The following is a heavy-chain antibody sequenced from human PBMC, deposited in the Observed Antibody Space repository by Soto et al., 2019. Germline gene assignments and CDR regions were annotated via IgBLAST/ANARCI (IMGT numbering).Heavy chain of an antibody. V-gene: IGHV4-31*03. Sequence: QVQLQESGPGLVKPSQTLSLTCTVSGGSISSGGTGSYWTWIRQLPGKGLEWIGYIYYTGNTDYGPSLKSRPTISIDTSENQFSLKLTSVTAADTAVYFCASGHDAYKVRYWGQGTLVTVSS. CDR1: GGSISSGGTGSY. J-gene: IGHJ4*02. D-gene: IGHD1-1*01. CDR2: IYYTGNT. CDR3: ASGHDAYKVRY.